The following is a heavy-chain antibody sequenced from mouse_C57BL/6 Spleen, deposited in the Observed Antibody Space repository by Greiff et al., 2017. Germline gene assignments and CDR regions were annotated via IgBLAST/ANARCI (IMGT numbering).Heavy chain of an antibody. CDR1: GYSFTGYY. CDR3: ARSGPMDY. D-gene: IGHD3-1*01. V-gene: IGHV1-42*01. CDR2: INPSTGGT. J-gene: IGHJ4*01. Sequence: VQLQQSGPELVKPGASVKISCKASGYSFTGYYMNWVKQSPEKSLEWIGEINPSTGGTTYNQKFKAKATLTVDKSSSTACMQLKSLTSEDSAVYYCARSGPMDYWGQGTSVTVSS.